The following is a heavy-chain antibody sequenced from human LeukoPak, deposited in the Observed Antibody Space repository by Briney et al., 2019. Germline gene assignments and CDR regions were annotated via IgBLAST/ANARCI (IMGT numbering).Heavy chain of an antibody. CDR3: ARGHLDKGDY. Sequence: SETLSLTCVVYGGSFSNSYWTWIRQPPGKGLEWIGEISHRGVTNYNPSLKSRVTISLDTSNNRFSLRLTSVIAADTAVYYCARGHLDKGDYWGQGTLVTVSS. J-gene: IGHJ4*02. V-gene: IGHV4-34*01. D-gene: IGHD2-2*03. CDR1: GGSFSNSY. CDR2: ISHRGVT.